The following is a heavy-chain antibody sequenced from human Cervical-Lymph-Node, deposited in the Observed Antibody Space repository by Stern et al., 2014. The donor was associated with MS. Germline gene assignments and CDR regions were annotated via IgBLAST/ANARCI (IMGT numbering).Heavy chain of an antibody. CDR1: GFTFSSYG. CDR3: ARDQRYSYGRFTGFDY. Sequence: VQLLESGGGVVQPGRSLRLSCAASGFTFSSYGMHWVRQAPGKGLEWVAVIWYDGSNKYYADSVKGRFTISRDNSKNTLYLQMNSLRAEDTAVYYCARDQRYSYGRFTGFDYWGQGTLVTVSS. V-gene: IGHV3-33*01. CDR2: IWYDGSNK. J-gene: IGHJ4*02. D-gene: IGHD5-18*01.